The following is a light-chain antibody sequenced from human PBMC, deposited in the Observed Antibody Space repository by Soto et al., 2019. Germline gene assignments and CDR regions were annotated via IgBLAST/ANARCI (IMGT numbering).Light chain of an antibody. CDR3: QQYNNWPPNT. CDR1: QSVSSSY. Sequence: IVLTQSPGTLSLSPWERATLSCRASQSVSSSYLAWYQQKPGQAPRLLIYGASSRATGIPDRFSGSGSGTDFTLSISSLQSDDFAVYYCQQYNNWPPNTFGQGTKVDIK. J-gene: IGKJ1*01. CDR2: GAS. V-gene: IGKV3-20*01.